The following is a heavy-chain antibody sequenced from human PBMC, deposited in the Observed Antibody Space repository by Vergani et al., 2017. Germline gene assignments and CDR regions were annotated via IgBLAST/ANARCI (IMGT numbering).Heavy chain of an antibody. J-gene: IGHJ6*02. CDR1: GATFRSNT. CDR3: ARDVPVFCSGGRCYPGNDQYYAMEV. CDR2: IIPIIGTT. V-gene: IGHV1-69*08. Sequence: GSSVKVSCKASGATFRSNTISWVRQVPGQGLEWMGRIIPIIGTTNYAQKFQGRVTIAADEFSSTVFMELSSLTYEDTAVYYCARDVPVFCSGGRCYPGNDQYYAMEVWGQGTTVTVSS. D-gene: IGHD2-15*01.